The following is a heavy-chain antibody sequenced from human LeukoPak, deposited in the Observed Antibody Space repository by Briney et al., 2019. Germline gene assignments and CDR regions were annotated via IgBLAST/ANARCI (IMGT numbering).Heavy chain of an antibody. J-gene: IGHJ5*02. Sequence: NPGGSLRLSCAASGFTFSSNYMSWVRQAPGKGLEWVSSISSSSSYIYYADSVKGRFTISRDNGKKSVFLQMNSLRAEDTGVYFCPRRFCSTTTCFDPWGQGTLVTVSS. CDR1: GFTFSSNY. CDR3: PRRFCSTTTCFDP. CDR2: ISSSSSYI. V-gene: IGHV3-21*01. D-gene: IGHD2-2*01.